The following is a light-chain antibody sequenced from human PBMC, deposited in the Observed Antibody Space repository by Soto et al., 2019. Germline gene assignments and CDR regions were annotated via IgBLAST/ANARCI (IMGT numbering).Light chain of an antibody. Sequence: DIQMTQSPSNISTSVCNRVTLTSRASQSISSWLAWYQQKPGKPPKLLISGASTLESGVPSRFSGSGSVTEFTLTISSLQPDDFATYYRQQYHSYSTFGQGTKVDIK. J-gene: IGKJ1*01. V-gene: IGKV1-5*01. CDR3: QQYHSYST. CDR2: GAS. CDR1: QSISSW.